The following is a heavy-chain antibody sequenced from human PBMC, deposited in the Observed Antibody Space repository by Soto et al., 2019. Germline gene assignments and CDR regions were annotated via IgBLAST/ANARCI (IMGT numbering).Heavy chain of an antibody. J-gene: IGHJ5*02. V-gene: IGHV1-2*02. CDR3: ARDGEAGPVHNWFDP. CDR2: INPSSGVT. CDR1: GYTFTDYY. D-gene: IGHD3-10*01. Sequence: ASVKVSCKASGYTFTDYYLHWVRQAPGQGLEWMGWINPSSGVTLFAQRFQGRVTMTRDTSTSTAYLEFSRLRSDDTAVYYCARDGEAGPVHNWFDPWGQGTLVTVSS.